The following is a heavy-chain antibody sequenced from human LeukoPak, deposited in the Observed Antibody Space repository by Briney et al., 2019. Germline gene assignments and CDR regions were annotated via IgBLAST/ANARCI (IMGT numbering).Heavy chain of an antibody. CDR1: GYTFTSYD. Sequence: EASVKVSCKASGYTFTSYDINWVRQATGQGLEWMGWMNPNSGNTGYAQKFQGRVTMTRNTSISTAYMELSSLRSEDTAVYYCAAARDTAMAPFDPWGQGTLVTVSS. CDR2: MNPNSGNT. V-gene: IGHV1-8*01. D-gene: IGHD5-18*01. CDR3: AAARDTAMAPFDP. J-gene: IGHJ5*02.